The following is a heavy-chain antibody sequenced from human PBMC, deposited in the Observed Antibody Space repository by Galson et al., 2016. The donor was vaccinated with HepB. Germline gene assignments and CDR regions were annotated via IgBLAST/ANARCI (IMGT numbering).Heavy chain of an antibody. Sequence: SLRLSCAASGLTFSNYAMTRVRQAPGKGLEWVPSISGDTTTTYYADSVKGRFTISRDNSKNTFYLQMNSLRAEDTASYYCAKGGGSTWYISPHFVDPWGQGTLVTVSS. CDR2: ISGDTTTT. CDR3: AKGGGSTWYISPHFVDP. CDR1: GLTFSNYA. D-gene: IGHD6-13*01. J-gene: IGHJ5*02. V-gene: IGHV3-23*01.